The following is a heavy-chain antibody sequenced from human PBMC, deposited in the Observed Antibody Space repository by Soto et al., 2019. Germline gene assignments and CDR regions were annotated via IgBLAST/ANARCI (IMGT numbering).Heavy chain of an antibody. D-gene: IGHD2-15*01. J-gene: IGHJ5*02. V-gene: IGHV4-61*01. CDR3: ARRNPGGNWLDP. CDR1: CGSVISGTYY. Sequence: SETLSLTCVFSCGSVISGTYYWTWIRQPPGKGLEWIGYISNSGSTNYNPSLKSRVTISADTSKNQFSLKLNSVTAADTAVYYCARRNPGGNWLDPWGQGTLVTVSS. CDR2: ISNSGST.